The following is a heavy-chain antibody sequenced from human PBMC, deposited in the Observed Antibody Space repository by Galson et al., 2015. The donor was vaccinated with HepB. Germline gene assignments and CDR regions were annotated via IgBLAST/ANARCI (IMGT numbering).Heavy chain of an antibody. CDR2: ISDDETNK. CDR1: GFTLSSCT. J-gene: IGHJ6*02. D-gene: IGHD1-26*01. CDR3: ARGGTYYTYYFGMDV. Sequence: SLRLSCAASGFTLSSCTMHWVRQAPGKGLEWVAVISDDETNKYYADSVKGRFTISRDISRNTLYLQMNSLRAEDTAVYYCARGGTYYTYYFGMDVWGQGTTVTVSS. V-gene: IGHV3-30-3*01.